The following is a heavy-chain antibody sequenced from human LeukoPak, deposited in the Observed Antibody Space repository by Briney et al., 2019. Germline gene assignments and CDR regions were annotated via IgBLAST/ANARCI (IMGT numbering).Heavy chain of an antibody. CDR2: INHSGST. Sequence: PSETLSLTCTVSGGSISSYYWSWIRQPPGKGLEWIGEINHSGSTNYNPSLKSRVTISVDTSKNQFSLKLSSVTAADTAVYYCARGAQWYSSSWYGYYFDYGGRGTLVTVSS. D-gene: IGHD6-13*01. J-gene: IGHJ4*02. CDR3: ARGAQWYSSSWYGYYFDY. CDR1: GGSISSYY. V-gene: IGHV4-34*01.